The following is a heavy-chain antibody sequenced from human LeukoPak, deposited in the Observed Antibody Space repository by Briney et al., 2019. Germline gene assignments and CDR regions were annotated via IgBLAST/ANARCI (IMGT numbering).Heavy chain of an antibody. CDR2: ISAYNGNT. J-gene: IGHJ6*02. Sequence: ASVKVSCKASGYTFTNYGISWVRQAPGQGLEWMGWISAYNGNTNYAQKFQNSVTVTRDTSTSTAYLELRSLRSEDTAVYYCARSGVGLDVWGQGTTVTVSS. D-gene: IGHD6-25*01. CDR3: ARSGVGLDV. CDR1: GYTFTNYG. V-gene: IGHV1-18*01.